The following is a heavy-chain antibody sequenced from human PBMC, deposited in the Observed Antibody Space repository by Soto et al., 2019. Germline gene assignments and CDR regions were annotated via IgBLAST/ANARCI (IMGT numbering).Heavy chain of an antibody. V-gene: IGHV4-4*07. CDR3: AKSSSRSSLGQYGLDV. CDR2: IYISGST. CDR1: GGSLNSYY. J-gene: IGHJ6*02. Sequence: QVQLPESGPGLVKPSETLSLTCTVSGGSLNSYYWYWIRQPAGKGLEWIGRIYISGSTNYNPSLMSRCTMSIDTSQNLFSLEVSSVTAADTAVYYCAKSSSRSSLGQYGLDVWGQGTTVTVSS. D-gene: IGHD6-13*01.